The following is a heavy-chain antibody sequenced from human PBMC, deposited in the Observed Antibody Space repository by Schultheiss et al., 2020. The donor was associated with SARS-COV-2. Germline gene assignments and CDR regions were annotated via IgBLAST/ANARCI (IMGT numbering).Heavy chain of an antibody. CDR3: ARDTVAAAGYYYYGMDV. Sequence: GGSLRLSCAASGFTFSDYYMSWIRQAPGKGLEWVAVISYDGSNKYYADSVKGRFTISRDNSKNTLYLQMNSLRAEDTAVYYCARDTVAAAGYYYYGMDVWGQGTTVTVSS. CDR1: GFTFSDYY. J-gene: IGHJ6*02. CDR2: ISYDGSNK. D-gene: IGHD6-13*01. V-gene: IGHV3-30*03.